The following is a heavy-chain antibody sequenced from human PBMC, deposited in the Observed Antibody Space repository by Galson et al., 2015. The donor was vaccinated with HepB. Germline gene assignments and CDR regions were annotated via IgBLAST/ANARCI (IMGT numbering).Heavy chain of an antibody. J-gene: IGHJ4*02. CDR3: ARGHPEYTSGWYRQALYYFDA. D-gene: IGHD6-19*01. CDR2: ITPSGDNT. Sequence: SLRLSCAASGFTFRNYAMSWVRQAPGKGLEWVSAITPSGDNTYSADSVKGRFTISRDNSQNTLFLQKTGLTDDDTAIYYCARGHPEYTSGWYRQALYYFDAWGQGTLVAVSS. V-gene: IGHV3-23*01. CDR1: GFTFRNYA.